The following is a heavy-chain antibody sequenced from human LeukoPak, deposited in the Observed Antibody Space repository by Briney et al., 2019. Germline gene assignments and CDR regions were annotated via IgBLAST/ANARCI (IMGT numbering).Heavy chain of an antibody. J-gene: IGHJ4*02. CDR3: ARGWLTRGVTHGLSDY. D-gene: IGHD3-10*01. CDR1: GYTFTGYY. Sequence: ASVKVSCKASGYTFTGYYMHWVRQAPGQGLEWMGRINPNSGGANYAQKFQDRVTVTRDTSISTAYMELSRLRSDDTAVYYCARGWLTRGVTHGLSDYWGQGTLVTVSS. CDR2: INPNSGGA. V-gene: IGHV1-2*06.